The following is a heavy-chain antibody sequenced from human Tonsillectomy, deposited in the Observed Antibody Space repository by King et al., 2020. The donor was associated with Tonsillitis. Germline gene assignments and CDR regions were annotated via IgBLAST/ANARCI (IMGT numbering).Heavy chain of an antibody. Sequence: QLQESGPGLVKPSETLSLTCGVSVYSISSGYCWGWIRQPPGKGLEWIGRISHSGNTYYNPSLKSRVTILVDTSKNHFSLRLNSVTAADTAVYYCARESPTTTVVTEPDYWGQGTLVTVSS. V-gene: IGHV4-38-2*02. J-gene: IGHJ4*02. CDR2: ISHSGNT. CDR3: ARESPTTTVVTEPDY. D-gene: IGHD4-23*01. CDR1: VYSISSGYC.